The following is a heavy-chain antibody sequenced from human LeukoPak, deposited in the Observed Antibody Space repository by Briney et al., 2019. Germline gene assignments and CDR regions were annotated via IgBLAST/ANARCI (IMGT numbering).Heavy chain of an antibody. J-gene: IGHJ4*02. Sequence: ASVKVSCKASGYTFTGYYMHWVRQAPGQGLEWMGWISAYNGNTNYAQKLQGRVTMTTDTSTSTAYMELRSLRSDDTAVYYCARGGLRYFDWLLEYADYWGQGTLVTVSS. CDR3: ARGGLRYFDWLLEYADY. CDR1: GYTFTGYY. CDR2: ISAYNGNT. D-gene: IGHD3-9*01. V-gene: IGHV1-18*04.